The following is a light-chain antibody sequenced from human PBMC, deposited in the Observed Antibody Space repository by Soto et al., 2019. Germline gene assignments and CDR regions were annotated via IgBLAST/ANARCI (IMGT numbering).Light chain of an antibody. CDR2: GAS. CDR3: QQYDSWPWT. J-gene: IGKJ1*01. Sequence: TVMTQSPATLSVSPGERATLSCRASQSVGSNLAWYQQKPGQAPRLLIYGASTRATVSRARFSGSGSGTEFICIFTSLQSEDCALCDCQQYDSWPWTFGHGTKVQIK. V-gene: IGKV3-15*01. CDR1: QSVGSN.